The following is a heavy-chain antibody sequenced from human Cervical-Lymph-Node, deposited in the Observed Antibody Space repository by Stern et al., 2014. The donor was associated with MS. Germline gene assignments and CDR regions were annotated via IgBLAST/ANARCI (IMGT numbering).Heavy chain of an antibody. CDR1: GGYISSSGYY. CDR3: ATTRWDLFTWNWFDP. D-gene: IGHD1-26*01. J-gene: IGHJ5*02. V-gene: IGHV4-61*02. Sequence: QVQLVQSGPGLVKPSQTLSLTCTVSGGYISSSGYYWSWIRQPADKGLEWIGRIHDSGSTYYNPSLKSRVTISMDTAKNQFSLELPSVTAADTAVYYCATTRWDLFTWNWFDPWGQGTLVTVSS. CDR2: IHDSGST.